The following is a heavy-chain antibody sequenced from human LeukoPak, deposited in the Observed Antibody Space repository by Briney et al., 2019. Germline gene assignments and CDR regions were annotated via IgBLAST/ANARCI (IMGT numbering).Heavy chain of an antibody. CDR1: GFTFSDYY. CDR2: ISSSSSYT. D-gene: IGHD1-26*01. CDR3: ARGASGSLFYYYGMDV. J-gene: IGHJ6*02. Sequence: GGSLRLSCAASGFTFSDYYMSWIRQAPGKGLEWVSYISSSSSYTNYADSVKGRFTISRDNAKNSLYLRMNSLRAEDTAVYYCARGASGSLFYYYGMDVWGQGTTVTVSS. V-gene: IGHV3-11*05.